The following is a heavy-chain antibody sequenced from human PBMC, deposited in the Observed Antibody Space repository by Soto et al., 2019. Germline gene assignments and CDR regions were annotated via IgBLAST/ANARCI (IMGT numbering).Heavy chain of an antibody. J-gene: IGHJ6*02. V-gene: IGHV1-8*01. Sequence: ASENVSCKASGYPLNSYYNNWVRKAAGQGVEWLGWMNPNSGNTGYAQTFQGGVSMTRDTSMSTAYMDLNSLTSEDTAVYYCATFYGVDVWGQGTTVTVSS. CDR1: GYPLNSYY. CDR3: ATFYGVDV. CDR2: MNPNSGNT.